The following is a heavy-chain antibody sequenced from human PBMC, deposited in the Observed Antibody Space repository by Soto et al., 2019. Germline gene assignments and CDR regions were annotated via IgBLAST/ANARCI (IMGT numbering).Heavy chain of an antibody. D-gene: IGHD3-10*01. Sequence: QVQLQESGPGLVKPSETLSLTCAVSGASISSNWWTWVRLPPGKGLEWIGEIYHDGSPNYSPSLKSRVTMSIDKSNNHFSLKLTSATAADTAVYSCARRTRGSCWYFDLWGRGTLVTVSS. CDR2: IYHDGSP. CDR3: ARRTRGSCWYFDL. CDR1: GASISSNW. V-gene: IGHV4-4*02. J-gene: IGHJ2*01.